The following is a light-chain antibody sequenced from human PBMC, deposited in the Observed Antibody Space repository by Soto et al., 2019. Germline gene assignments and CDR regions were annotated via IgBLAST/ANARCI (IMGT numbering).Light chain of an antibody. CDR1: NIGSKN. J-gene: IGLJ1*01. CDR2: DDD. V-gene: IGLV3-21*02. CDR3: TSYTSSSTLDV. Sequence: SYELTQSPSVSVAPGQAARITCGGNNIGSKNVHWFQQRPGQAPVLVVFDDDDRPSGIPDRFSGSNSGNTATLTISRVEAGDEADYYCTSYTSSSTLDVFGTGTKVTVL.